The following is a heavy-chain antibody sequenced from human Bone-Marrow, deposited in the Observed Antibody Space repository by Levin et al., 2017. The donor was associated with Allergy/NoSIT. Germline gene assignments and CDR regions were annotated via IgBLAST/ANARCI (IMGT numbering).Heavy chain of an antibody. CDR3: AKDSGGDYPEYYFNY. V-gene: IGHV3-23*01. D-gene: IGHD2-21*02. J-gene: IGHJ4*02. CDR1: GFTFSTFA. Sequence: LSLTCATSGFTFSTFAMSWVRLAPGKGLEWVSSISGGGGGTYYAASVKGRFTISRDNSKNTLYLQMNNLRPEDTALYYCAKDSGGDYPEYYFNYWGQGTLVTVSS. CDR2: ISGGGGGT.